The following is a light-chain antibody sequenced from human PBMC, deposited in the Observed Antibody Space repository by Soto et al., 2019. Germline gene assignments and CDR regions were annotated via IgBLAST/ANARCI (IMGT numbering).Light chain of an antibody. J-gene: IGLJ3*02. V-gene: IGLV1-51*01. CDR2: DND. Sequence: QSVLTQPPSVSAAPGQKVTISCSGSSSNIGNKYVSWYQQLPGSAPKLLIYDNDKRPSGIPDRFSGSKSGTSATLGITGRQTGDEADYYCGTWDNSRVFGGGTKLTVL. CDR1: SSNIGNKY. CDR3: GTWDNSRV.